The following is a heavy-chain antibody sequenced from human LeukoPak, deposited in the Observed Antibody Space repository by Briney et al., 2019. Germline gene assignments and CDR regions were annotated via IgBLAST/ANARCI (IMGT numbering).Heavy chain of an antibody. CDR3: ARGAGWYNY. CDR1: GGSISGGSYY. D-gene: IGHD6-19*01. V-gene: IGHV4-61*02. CDR2: IYTSGST. Sequence: SETLSLTCTVSGGSISGGSYYWSWIRQPAGKGLEWIGRIYTSGSTNYNPSLKSRVTISVDTSKNQFPLKLSSVIAADTAVYYCARGAGWYNYWGQGILVTVSS. J-gene: IGHJ4*02.